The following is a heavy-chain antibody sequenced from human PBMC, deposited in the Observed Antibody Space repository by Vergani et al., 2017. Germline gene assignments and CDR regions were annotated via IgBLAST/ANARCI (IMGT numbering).Heavy chain of an antibody. J-gene: IGHJ6*02. CDR3: ARVNCSTPEPLTLKYYYYGMDV. CDR2: IYYSGST. V-gene: IGHV4-39*07. Sequence: QLQLQESGPGLVKPSETLSLTCTVSGGSISSSSYYWGWIRQPPGKGLEWIGSIYYSGSTYYNPSLKSRVTISVDTSKNQFSLKLSSVTAADTAVYYCARVNCSTPEPLTLKYYYYGMDVWGQGTTVTVSS. D-gene: IGHD2-2*01. CDR1: GGSISSSSYY.